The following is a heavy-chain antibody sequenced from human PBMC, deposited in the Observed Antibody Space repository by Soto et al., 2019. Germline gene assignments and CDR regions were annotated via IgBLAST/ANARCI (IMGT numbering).Heavy chain of an antibody. CDR2: IWYDGSNK. V-gene: IGHV3-33*01. CDR3: ARDRYSSGWYDFDY. J-gene: IGHJ4*02. D-gene: IGHD6-19*01. CDR1: GFTFSSYG. Sequence: QVQLVECGGGVVQPGRSLRLSCAASGFTFSSYGMHWVRQAPGKGLEWVAVIWYDGSNKYYADSVKGRFTISRDNSKNTLYLQMNSLRAEDTAVYYCARDRYSSGWYDFDYWGQGTLVTVSS.